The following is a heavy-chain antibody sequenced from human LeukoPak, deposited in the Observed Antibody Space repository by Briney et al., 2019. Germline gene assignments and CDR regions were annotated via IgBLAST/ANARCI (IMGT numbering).Heavy chain of an antibody. J-gene: IGHJ5*02. CDR1: GYTFTTYD. V-gene: IGHV1-8*01. CDR3: ARGRGSGHKENWFDP. Sequence: ASVKVSCRASGYTFTTYDINWVRQATGQGLEWMGWVNPNSGNTGYTQKFQGRVTMTRNTSISTAYMELSSLRSEDTAVYYCARGRGSGHKENWFDPWGQGTLVTVSS. CDR2: VNPNSGNT. D-gene: IGHD6-19*01.